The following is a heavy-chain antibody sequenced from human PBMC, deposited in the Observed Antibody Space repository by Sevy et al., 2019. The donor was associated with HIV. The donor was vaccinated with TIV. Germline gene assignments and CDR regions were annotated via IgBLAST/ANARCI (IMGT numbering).Heavy chain of an antibody. CDR3: ARLVGYCSGGRCSIIDF. J-gene: IGHJ4*02. CDR1: GFGLSNHA. D-gene: IGHD2-15*01. V-gene: IGHV3-30*01. CDR2: ISYDARKK. Sequence: GGSLRLSCAASGFGLSNHAMIWVRQAPGKGPEWVAGISYDARKKYYADSVRGRFIISRDDSKNTLYLQMNSLTTEDTAVYYCARLVGYCSGGRCSIIDFWGQGTLVTVSS.